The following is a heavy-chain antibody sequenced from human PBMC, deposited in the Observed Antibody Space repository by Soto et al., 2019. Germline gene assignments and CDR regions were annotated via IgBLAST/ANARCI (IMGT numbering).Heavy chain of an antibody. CDR1: GGSISSGGYY. D-gene: IGHD5-18*01. Sequence: SETLSLTCTVSGGSISSGGYYWSWIRQHPGKGLEWIGYIYYSGSTYYNPSLKSRVTISVDTSKNQFSLKLSSVTAADTAVYYCARDWLRPYGMDVWGQGTKVTVSS. CDR3: ARDWLRPYGMDV. V-gene: IGHV4-31*03. CDR2: IYYSGST. J-gene: IGHJ6*02.